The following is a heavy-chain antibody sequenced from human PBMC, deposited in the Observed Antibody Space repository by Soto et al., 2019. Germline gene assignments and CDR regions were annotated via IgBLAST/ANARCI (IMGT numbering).Heavy chain of an antibody. CDR2: IIPIFGTA. Sequence: SVKVSCKASGGTFSSYAISWVRQAPGQGLEWMGGIIPIFGTANYAQKFQGRVTITADESTSTADMELSSLRSEDTAVYYCAREEIAAAGPPDYWVQGTLVTVS. D-gene: IGHD6-13*01. CDR1: GGTFSSYA. V-gene: IGHV1-69*13. J-gene: IGHJ4*02. CDR3: AREEIAAAGPPDY.